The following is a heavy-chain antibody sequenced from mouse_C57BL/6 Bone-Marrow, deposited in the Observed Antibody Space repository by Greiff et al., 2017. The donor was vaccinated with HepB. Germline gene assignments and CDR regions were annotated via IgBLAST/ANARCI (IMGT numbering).Heavy chain of an antibody. D-gene: IGHD2-13*01. CDR2: IYPGSGST. V-gene: IGHV1-55*01. CDR3: ARMVTEQRTGY. CDR1: GYTFTSYW. Sequence: QVQLQQSGAELVKPGASVKMSCKASGYTFTSYWITWVKQRPGQGLEWIGDIYPGSGSTNYNEKFKSKATLTVDTSSSTAYMQLSSLTSEDSAVYYCARMVTEQRTGYWGQGTTLTVSS. J-gene: IGHJ2*01.